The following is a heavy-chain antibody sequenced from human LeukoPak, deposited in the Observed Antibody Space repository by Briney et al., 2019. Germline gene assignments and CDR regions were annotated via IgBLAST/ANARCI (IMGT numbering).Heavy chain of an antibody. CDR2: IIPIFGAT. Sequence: SLRISSAAFVGTFSTYAISWVRQAPGQGLVWIGGIIPIFGATNYAQKFQGRVTITADESTSTAYMELSSLRSEDTAVYYCARSSGSYSYYYYYMDVWGKGTTVTVSS. V-gene: IGHV1-69*13. CDR3: ARSSGSYSYYYYYMDV. J-gene: IGHJ6*03. CDR1: VGTFSTYA. D-gene: IGHD1-26*01.